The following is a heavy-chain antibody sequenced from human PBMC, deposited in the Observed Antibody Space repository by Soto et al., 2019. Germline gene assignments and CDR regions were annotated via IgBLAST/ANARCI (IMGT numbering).Heavy chain of an antibody. Sequence: EVQLLESGGGLVRPGGSLRLSCAASGFTFSSYPMKWVRQGPGKGLEWVSTIGGSGTGFNTDYADSVKGRFVISRDNSKNTVYLKMNSLRAEDTALYYCARVEPYCSTTTCYIDSWGQGTLVTVSS. V-gene: IGHV3-23*01. CDR1: GFTFSSYP. D-gene: IGHD2-2*01. J-gene: IGHJ4*02. CDR2: IGGSGTGFNT. CDR3: ARVEPYCSTTTCYIDS.